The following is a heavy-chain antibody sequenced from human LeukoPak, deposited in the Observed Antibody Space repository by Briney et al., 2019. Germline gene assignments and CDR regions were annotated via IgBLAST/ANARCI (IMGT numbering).Heavy chain of an antibody. Sequence: SETLSLTCAVCGGSFSGYYWSWIRQPLGKGLEWIGEINHSGSTNYNPSLKSRVTISVDTSKNQFSLKLSSVTAADTAVYYCARQGPMVRGVINYWGQGTLVTVSS. CDR3: ARQGPMVRGVINY. V-gene: IGHV4-34*01. D-gene: IGHD3-10*01. CDR2: INHSGST. J-gene: IGHJ4*02. CDR1: GGSFSGYY.